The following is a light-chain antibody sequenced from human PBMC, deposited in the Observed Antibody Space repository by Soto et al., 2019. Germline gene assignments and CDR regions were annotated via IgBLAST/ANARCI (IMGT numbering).Light chain of an antibody. CDR3: QRYNNWPLT. J-gene: IGKJ4*01. CDR2: DTS. V-gene: IGKV3-15*01. CDR1: QSVSSY. Sequence: EIVLTQSPATLSLSPGERATLSCRASQSVSSYLAWYQHKPGRTPRLLIYDTSTRATGVPARFSGSRSGTEFTLTINSLRSEDFAVYYCQRYNNWPLTFGGGTKV.